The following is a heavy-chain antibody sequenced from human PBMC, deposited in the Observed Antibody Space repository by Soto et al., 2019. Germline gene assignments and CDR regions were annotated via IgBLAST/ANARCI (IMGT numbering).Heavy chain of an antibody. V-gene: IGHV1-69*13. Sequence: SVKVSCKASGGTFSSYAISWVRQAPGQGLEWMGGIIPIFGTANYAQKFQGRVTITADESTSTAYMELSSLRSEDTAVYYCARRFDWLHYFDYWGQGTLVTVSS. J-gene: IGHJ4*02. D-gene: IGHD3-9*01. CDR1: GGTFSSYA. CDR2: IIPIFGTA. CDR3: ARRFDWLHYFDY.